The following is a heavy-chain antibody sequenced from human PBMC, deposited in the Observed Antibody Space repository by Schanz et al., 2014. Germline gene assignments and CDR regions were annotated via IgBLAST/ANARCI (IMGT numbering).Heavy chain of an antibody. CDR2: FYNPGST. D-gene: IGHD6-19*01. CDR3: ARNKYTSGWYYFDY. CDR1: GDSVNSNY. J-gene: IGHJ4*02. V-gene: IGHV4-59*08. Sequence: QVQLQESGPGLVKPSETLSLTCTVSGDSVNSNYWNWIRQSPGRGLEWIGHFYNPGSTNYNPSLKSRPPISIAPSTNQVPLKLTSVTAADTAVYFCARNKYTSGWYYFDYWGQGVLVTVSS.